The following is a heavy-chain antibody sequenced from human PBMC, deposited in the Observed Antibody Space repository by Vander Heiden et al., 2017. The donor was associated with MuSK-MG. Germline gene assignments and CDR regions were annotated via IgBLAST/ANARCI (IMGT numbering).Heavy chain of an antibody. J-gene: IGHJ6*03. CDR2: ISGSGDST. V-gene: IGHV3-23*01. CDR3: AKAENYYYYYMDV. Sequence: EVQLLESGGGLVQPGGSLRLSCAASAFNFGNFAMSWVRQGPGKGLEWVSAISGSGDSTYYADSVKGRFAISRDNSKNTLYLEMDRLRAEDTAVYYCAKAENYYYYYMDVWGKGTTVTVSS. CDR1: AFNFGNFA.